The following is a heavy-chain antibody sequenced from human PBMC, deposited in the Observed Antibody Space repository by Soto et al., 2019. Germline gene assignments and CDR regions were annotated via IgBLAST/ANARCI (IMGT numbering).Heavy chain of an antibody. CDR1: GLTFSSYV. J-gene: IGHJ4*02. CDR3: AKDRAEWGSYDY. D-gene: IGHD7-27*01. CDR2: VSGSGGST. V-gene: IGHV3-23*01. Sequence: PGGSMRICGAASGLTFSSYVMSGFRQAPGKGLKWVSTVSGSGGSTYYAESVKGRFTISRDNSKNTLYLQMNSLRAEDTAVYYCAKDRAEWGSYDYWGQGILVTVSS.